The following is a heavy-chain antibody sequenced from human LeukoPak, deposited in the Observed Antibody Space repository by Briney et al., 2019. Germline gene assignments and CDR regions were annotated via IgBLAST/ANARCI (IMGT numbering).Heavy chain of an antibody. CDR1: GYTFTSYA. Sequence: ASVKVSCKASGYTFTSYAMHWVRQAPGQRLEWMGWINAGNGNTKYSQKFQGRVTITRDTSASTAYMELSSLRSEVTAVYYCARDLTTVSWFDPWGQGTLVTVSS. V-gene: IGHV1-3*01. J-gene: IGHJ5*02. CDR2: INAGNGNT. D-gene: IGHD4-11*01. CDR3: ARDLTTVSWFDP.